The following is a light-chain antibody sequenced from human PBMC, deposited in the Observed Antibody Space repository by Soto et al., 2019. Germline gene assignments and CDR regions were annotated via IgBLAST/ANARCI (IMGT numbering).Light chain of an antibody. V-gene: IGKV3-15*01. CDR3: QQYNNWPLS. CDR1: QSVSSN. Sequence: EIVMTQSPATLSVSPGERATLSCRASQSVSSNLAWYQQKPGQAPRLLIYGASTRATGIPARFSGSGSGTELPLTISSLQSEDFAVYYCQQYNNWPLSFGQGTKVEIK. CDR2: GAS. J-gene: IGKJ1*01.